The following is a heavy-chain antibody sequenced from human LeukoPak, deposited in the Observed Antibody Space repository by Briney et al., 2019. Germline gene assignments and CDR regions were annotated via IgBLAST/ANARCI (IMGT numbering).Heavy chain of an antibody. Sequence: PGGSLRLSCAASGVTFSSYSMNWVRQAPGKGLEWVSYISNSGSSIYYADSVKGRFTTSRDNAKSSLYLQMNSLRAEDTAFYYCARDTYFDYWGQGTLVTVSS. CDR2: ISNSGSSI. J-gene: IGHJ4*02. CDR1: GVTFSSYS. V-gene: IGHV3-48*03. CDR3: ARDTYFDY.